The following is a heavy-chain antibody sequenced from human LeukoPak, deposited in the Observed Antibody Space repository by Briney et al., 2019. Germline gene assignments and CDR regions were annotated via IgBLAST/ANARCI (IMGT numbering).Heavy chain of an antibody. J-gene: IGHJ5*02. V-gene: IGHV4-61*08. CDR1: GDSISSGGYY. Sequence: SQTLSLTCTVSGDSISSGGYYWSWIRQPPGKGLEWIGYIYNSGSTNYNPSLKSRVTISVDTSKNQFSLKLSSVTAADTAVYYCARSSRYNWFDPWGQGTLVTVSS. CDR2: IYNSGST. CDR3: ARSSRYNWFDP.